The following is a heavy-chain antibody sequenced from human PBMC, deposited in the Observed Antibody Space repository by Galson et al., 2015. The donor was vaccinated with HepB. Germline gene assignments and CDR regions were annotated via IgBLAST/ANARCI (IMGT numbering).Heavy chain of an antibody. CDR3: AKDLEASSYWYFDL. CDR1: GFTFSSYG. CDR2: IRYDGSNK. Sequence: SLRLSCAASGFTFSSYGMHWVRQAPGKGLEWVAFIRYDGSNKYYADSVKGRFTISRDNSKNTLYLQMNSLRAEDTAVYYCAKDLEASSYWYFDLWGRGTLVTVSS. D-gene: IGHD2-2*01. V-gene: IGHV3-30*02. J-gene: IGHJ2*01.